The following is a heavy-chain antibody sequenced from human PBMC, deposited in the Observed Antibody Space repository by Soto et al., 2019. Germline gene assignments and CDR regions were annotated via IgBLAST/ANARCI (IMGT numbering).Heavy chain of an antibody. J-gene: IGHJ4*02. V-gene: IGHV4-4*02. CDR2: IYYPGAT. CDR1: SGSISSGNW. D-gene: IGHD6-25*01. CDR3: ARVFSSGSGWMYYFDF. Sequence: QVQLQESGPGLVESSGTLSLTCEVSSGSISSGNWWSWVRQPPGKGLEWIGEIYYPGATNYNPSLKIRFTMTIDKSKDQFSLTLRSATAADTAVYYCARVFSSGSGWMYYFDFWGQVILVSVSS.